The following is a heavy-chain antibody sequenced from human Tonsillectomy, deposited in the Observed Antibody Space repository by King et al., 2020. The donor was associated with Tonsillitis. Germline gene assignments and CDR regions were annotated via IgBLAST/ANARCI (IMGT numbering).Heavy chain of an antibody. V-gene: IGHV3-43*02. Sequence: VQLVESGGGVVQPGGSLRLSCATSGFTFDDYAMHWVRQAPGKGLEWVSLIRGDGGKTFYTDSVKGRFPISRDNSKNSLYLQMNSLRTEDTALYYCVKDDQFGQTGYYYMDVWGKGTTVTVSS. CDR3: VKDDQFGQTGYYYMDV. J-gene: IGHJ6*03. CDR2: IRGDGGKT. D-gene: IGHD3-10*01. CDR1: GFTFDDYA.